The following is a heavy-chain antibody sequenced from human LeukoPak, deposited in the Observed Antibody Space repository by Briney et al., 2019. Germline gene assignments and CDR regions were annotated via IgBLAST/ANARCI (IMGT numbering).Heavy chain of an antibody. V-gene: IGHV3-48*03. J-gene: IGHJ4*02. CDR3: ARMEGSSDHSVEVDY. CDR2: ISSSGSTI. D-gene: IGHD2-2*01. Sequence: GGSLRLSCAASGFTFSSYEMNWVRQAPGKGLEWVSHISSSGSTIYYADSVKGRFTTSRDNARNSLFLQMNGLKVDDTAVYYCARMEGSSDHSVEVDYWGRGTLVTVSS. CDR1: GFTFSSYE.